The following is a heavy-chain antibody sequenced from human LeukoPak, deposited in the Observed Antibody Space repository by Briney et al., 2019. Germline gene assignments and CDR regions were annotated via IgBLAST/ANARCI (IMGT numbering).Heavy chain of an antibody. J-gene: IGHJ4*02. CDR1: GYTLTELS. CDR3: ATWNERWLQFRGYDY. D-gene: IGHD5-24*01. V-gene: IGHV1-24*01. Sequence: ASVKVSCKVSGYTLTELSMHWVRQAPGKGLEWMGGFDPEDGETIYAQKFQGRVTMTEDTSTDTAYMELSSLSSEDTAVYYCATWNERWLQFRGYDYWGQGTLVTVSS. CDR2: FDPEDGET.